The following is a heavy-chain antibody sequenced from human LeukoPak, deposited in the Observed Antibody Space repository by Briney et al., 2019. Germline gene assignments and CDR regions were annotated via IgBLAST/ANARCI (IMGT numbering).Heavy chain of an antibody. Sequence: ASVKVSCKASGYTFTGYYMHWVRQAPGQGLAWMGWINPNSGGTNYAQKFQGRVTMTRDTSISTAYMELSRLRSDDTAVYYCARTGIQWLVENWFDPWGQGTLVTVSS. V-gene: IGHV1-2*02. CDR3: ARTGIQWLVENWFDP. D-gene: IGHD6-19*01. CDR2: INPNSGGT. J-gene: IGHJ5*02. CDR1: GYTFTGYY.